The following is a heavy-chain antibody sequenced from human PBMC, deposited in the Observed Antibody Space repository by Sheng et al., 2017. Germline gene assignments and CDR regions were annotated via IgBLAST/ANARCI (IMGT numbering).Heavy chain of an antibody. Sequence: EAQLEESGGRLVQPGGSLRLSCVASGFSFKDYEMNWVRQAPGKGLEWLSSITTSGSMIKYADSVQGRFTISRDNSKNILYLEMNSLTAEDTAVYYCTRDRCSGGGCHQDFFDYWGQGSLVTVSS. V-gene: IGHV3-48*03. J-gene: IGHJ4*02. CDR1: GFSFKDYE. CDR2: ITTSGSMI. D-gene: IGHD2-15*01. CDR3: TRDRCSGGGCHQDFFDY.